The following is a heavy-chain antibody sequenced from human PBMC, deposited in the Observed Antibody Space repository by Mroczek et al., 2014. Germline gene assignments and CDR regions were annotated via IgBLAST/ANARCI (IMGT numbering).Heavy chain of an antibody. D-gene: IGHD2-2*01. CDR3: ARAPHEGYCSSTSCSARHLDFDY. CDR2: IYYSGST. V-gene: IGHV4-39*01. CDR1: GGSISSSSYY. Sequence: QVQLQESGPGLVKPSETLSLTCTVSGGSISSSSYYWGWIRQPPGKGLEWIGSIYYSGSTYYNPSLKSRVTISVDTSKNQFSLKLSSVTAADTAVYYCARAPHEGYCSSTSCSARHLDFDYWGQGTLVTVSS. J-gene: IGHJ4*02.